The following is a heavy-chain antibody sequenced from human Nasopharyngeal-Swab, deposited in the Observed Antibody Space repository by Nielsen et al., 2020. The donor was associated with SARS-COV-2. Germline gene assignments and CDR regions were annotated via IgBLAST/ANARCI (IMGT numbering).Heavy chain of an antibody. J-gene: IGHJ4*02. D-gene: IGHD5-18*01. Sequence: RQAPGKGLEWVSYIKTSGDTISYADSVKGRFTISRDNAKNSLYLHMDSLRAEDTAMYYCARTPQLWSLYFDYWGQGTLVTVSS. CDR2: IKTSGDTI. CDR3: ARTPQLWSLYFDY. V-gene: IGHV3-11*01.